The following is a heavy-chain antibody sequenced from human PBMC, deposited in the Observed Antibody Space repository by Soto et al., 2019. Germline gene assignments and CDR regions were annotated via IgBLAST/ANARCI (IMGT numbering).Heavy chain of an antibody. D-gene: IGHD6-19*01. Sequence: QVQLVQSGAEVKKPGASVKVSCKASGYTFTSYAMHWVRQAPGQRLEWMGWINAGNGNTKYSQKFQGRVTITRNTSASTAYMELSSLRSEDTAVYYCARGVAGPLHWFDPWGQGTLVTVSS. J-gene: IGHJ5*02. CDR3: ARGVAGPLHWFDP. CDR1: GYTFTSYA. V-gene: IGHV1-3*01. CDR2: INAGNGNT.